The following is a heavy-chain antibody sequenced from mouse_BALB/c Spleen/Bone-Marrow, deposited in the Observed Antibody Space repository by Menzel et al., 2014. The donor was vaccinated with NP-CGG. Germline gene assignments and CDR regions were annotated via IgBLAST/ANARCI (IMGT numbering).Heavy chain of an antibody. Sequence: EVNVVESGAELVKPGASVKLSCTASGFNIKDTYMHWVKQRPEQGLEWIGRIDPANGNTKYDPKFQGKATITADTSSNTAYLQLSSLTSEDTAVYYCARRGYYGNYYYAMDYWGQGTSVTVSS. D-gene: IGHD2-1*01. CDR3: ARRGYYGNYYYAMDY. CDR1: GFNIKDTY. V-gene: IGHV14-3*02. CDR2: IDPANGNT. J-gene: IGHJ4*01.